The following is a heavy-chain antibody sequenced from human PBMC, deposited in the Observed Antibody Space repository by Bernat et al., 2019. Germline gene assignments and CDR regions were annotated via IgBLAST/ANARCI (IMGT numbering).Heavy chain of an antibody. CDR3: ARHERGTGWGSAFDI. CDR1: GGSISSSSYY. CDR2: IYYSGST. V-gene: IGHV4-39*01. J-gene: IGHJ3*02. Sequence: QLQLQESGPGLVKPSETLSLTCTVSGGSISSSSYYWGWIRQPPGKGLEWIGRIYYSGSTYYNPSRTSRVTISVDTSKNQFSLKLSSVTAADTAVYYCARHERGTGWGSAFDIWGQGTMVTVSS. D-gene: IGHD1-1*01.